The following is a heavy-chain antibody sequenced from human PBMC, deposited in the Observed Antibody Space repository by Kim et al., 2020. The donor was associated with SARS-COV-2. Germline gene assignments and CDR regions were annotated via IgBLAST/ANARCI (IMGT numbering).Heavy chain of an antibody. J-gene: IGHJ3*02. V-gene: IGHV3-21*01. D-gene: IGHD5-12*01. Sequence: DSVEGRFTISRDNAKNSLYLQMSSLRAEDTAVYYCARVEMATIRLDAFDIWGQGTMVTVSS. CDR3: ARVEMATIRLDAFDI.